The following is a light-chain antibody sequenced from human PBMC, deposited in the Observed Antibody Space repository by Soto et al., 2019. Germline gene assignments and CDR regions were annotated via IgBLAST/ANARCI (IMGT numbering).Light chain of an antibody. J-gene: IGKJ1*01. Sequence: DIHMTQSPSTLSASVGDRVTITCRASQNINSWLAWYQQKPGKAPKLLIYEASTLERGVPSRFGGSGSGTEFTLTISSLQPDDFATYYCQQYNAYSWTFGQGTKVEIK. V-gene: IGKV1-5*03. CDR1: QNINSW. CDR3: QQYNAYSWT. CDR2: EAS.